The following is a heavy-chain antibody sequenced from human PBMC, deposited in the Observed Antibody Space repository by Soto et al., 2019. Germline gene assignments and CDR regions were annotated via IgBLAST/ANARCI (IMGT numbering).Heavy chain of an antibody. CDR2: ISSSSSYI. CDR3: ARDGSSGWPDPYYGMDV. D-gene: IGHD6-19*01. J-gene: IGHJ6*02. Sequence: SLRLSCAASGFTFSSYSMNWVRQAPGKGLEWVSSISSSSSYIYYADSVKGRFTISRDNAKNSLYLQMNSLRAEDTAVYYCARDGSSGWPDPYYGMDVWGQGTTVTVSS. V-gene: IGHV3-21*01. CDR1: GFTFSSYS.